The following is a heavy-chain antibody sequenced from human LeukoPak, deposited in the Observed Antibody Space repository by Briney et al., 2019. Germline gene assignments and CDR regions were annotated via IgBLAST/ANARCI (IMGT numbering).Heavy chain of an antibody. CDR2: ISSDGSNK. CDR1: GFTFSNYG. CDR3: AKDGLWFGDLTYFDY. V-gene: IGHV3-30*18. Sequence: RSLRLSCAASGFTFSNYGMHWVRQAPGKGLEWVAVISSDGSNKYYADSVKGRFTISRDNSKNTLFLQMNSLRAEDTAVYYCAKDGLWFGDLTYFDYWGQGTLVTVSS. J-gene: IGHJ4*02. D-gene: IGHD3-10*01.